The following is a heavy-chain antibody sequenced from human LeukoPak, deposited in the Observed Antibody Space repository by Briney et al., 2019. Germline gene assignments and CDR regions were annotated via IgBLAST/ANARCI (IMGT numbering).Heavy chain of an antibody. V-gene: IGHV4-4*07. J-gene: IGHJ4*02. CDR2: IYTSGST. Sequence: SETLSLTCTVSGGSISSYYWSWIRQPAGKGLEWIGRIYTSGSTNYNPSLKSRVTMSVDTSKNQFSLKLSSVTAEDTAVYYCARASMRGSLYYFDYWGQGTLVTVSS. CDR3: ARASMRGSLYYFDY. CDR1: GGSISSYY. D-gene: IGHD1-26*01.